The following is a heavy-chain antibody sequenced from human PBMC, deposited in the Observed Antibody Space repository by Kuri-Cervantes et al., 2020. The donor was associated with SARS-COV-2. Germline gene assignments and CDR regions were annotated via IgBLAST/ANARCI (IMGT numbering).Heavy chain of an antibody. V-gene: IGHV3-48*03. Sequence: GGSLEISWAAPGFTFSSYEMNWVRQAPGKGLEWVSYIISSGSSIYYAVSVKGRFTISRDNAKNSLYLQMNSLRAEDTAVYYCARTYEFWSGYSSALIDYWGQGTLVTVSS. CDR3: ARTYEFWSGYSSALIDY. J-gene: IGHJ4*02. CDR1: GFTFSSYE. CDR2: IISSGSSI. D-gene: IGHD3-3*01.